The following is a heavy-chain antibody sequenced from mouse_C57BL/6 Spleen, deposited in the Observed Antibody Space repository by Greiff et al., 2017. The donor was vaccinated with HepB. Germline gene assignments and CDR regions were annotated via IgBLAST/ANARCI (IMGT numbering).Heavy chain of an antibody. D-gene: IGHD2-4*01. J-gene: IGHJ2*01. Sequence: EVNLVESGEGLVKPGGSLKLSCAASGFTFSSYAMSWVRQTPEKRLEWVAYISSGGDYIYYADTVKGRFTISRDNARNTLYLQMSSLKSEDTAMYYCTRAPNDYAYYFDYWGQGTTLTVSS. CDR2: ISSGGDYI. V-gene: IGHV5-9-1*02. CDR1: GFTFSSYA. CDR3: TRAPNDYAYYFDY.